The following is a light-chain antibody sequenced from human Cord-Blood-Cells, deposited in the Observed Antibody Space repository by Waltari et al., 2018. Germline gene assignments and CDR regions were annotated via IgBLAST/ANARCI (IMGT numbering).Light chain of an antibody. J-gene: IGKJ4*01. V-gene: IGKV1-39*01. CDR2: AAS. Sequence: DIQMTQAPSSLSASVGDRVTTTCRASQSISSYLNWYQQKQGKAPKLLIYAASSLQSGVPSRFSGSGSGTDFTLTISSLQPEDFATYYCQQSYSTFGGGTKVEIK. CDR3: QQSYST. CDR1: QSISSY.